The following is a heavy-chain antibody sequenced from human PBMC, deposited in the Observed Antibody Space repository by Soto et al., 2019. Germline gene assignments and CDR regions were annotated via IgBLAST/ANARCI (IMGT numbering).Heavy chain of an antibody. CDR3: ARVTGTSPYYYYGMDV. CDR2: IKQDGSEK. J-gene: IGHJ6*02. D-gene: IGHD2-2*01. Sequence: VGSLRLSCAASGFTFSSYWMSWVRQAPGKGLEWVANIKQDGSEKYYVDSVKGRFTISRDNAKNSLYLQMNSLRAEDTAVYYCARVTGTSPYYYYGMDVWGQGTTVTVSS. V-gene: IGHV3-7*01. CDR1: GFTFSSYW.